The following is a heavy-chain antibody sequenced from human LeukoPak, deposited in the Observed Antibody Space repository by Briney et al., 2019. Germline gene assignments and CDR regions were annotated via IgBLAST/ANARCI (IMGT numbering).Heavy chain of an antibody. Sequence: PSETLSLTCAVYGGSFSGYYWSWIRQPPGKGLEWIGEINHYGSINYNPSLKSRVTISVDTSKNQFSLKLSSVTAADTAVYYCARHSGMTTVTAYLDCWGQGTLVTVSS. D-gene: IGHD4-17*01. CDR2: INHYGSI. CDR1: GGSFSGYY. V-gene: IGHV4-34*01. CDR3: ARHSGMTTVTAYLDC. J-gene: IGHJ4*02.